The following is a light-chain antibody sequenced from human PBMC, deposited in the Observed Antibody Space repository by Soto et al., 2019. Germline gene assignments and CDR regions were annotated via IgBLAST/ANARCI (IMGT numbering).Light chain of an antibody. CDR3: QQRSNWPPIT. Sequence: SVLTQSHATLSLSPGERATVSCRASQSVSSYLAWYQQKPGQAPRLLIYDASNRATGIPARFSGSGSGTDFTLTISSLEPEDFAVYYCQQRSNWPPITFGQGTRLEI. CDR2: DAS. V-gene: IGKV3-11*01. J-gene: IGKJ5*01. CDR1: QSVSSY.